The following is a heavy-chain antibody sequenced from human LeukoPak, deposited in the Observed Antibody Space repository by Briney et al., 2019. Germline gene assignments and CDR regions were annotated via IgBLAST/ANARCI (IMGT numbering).Heavy chain of an antibody. V-gene: IGHV1-18*01. D-gene: IGHD3-10*01. CDR3: ARAQVRGVKNWFDP. CDR2: ISSDNGKT. J-gene: IGHJ5*02. CDR1: GYTFTSYG. Sequence: GGSVKVSCKASGYTFTSYGISWVRPAPGQGLGWMGWISSDNGKTNYAQKLQGRVTITTDTSTSTAYMELRRLRSDDTAVYYCARAQVRGVKNWFDPWGQGTLVTVSS.